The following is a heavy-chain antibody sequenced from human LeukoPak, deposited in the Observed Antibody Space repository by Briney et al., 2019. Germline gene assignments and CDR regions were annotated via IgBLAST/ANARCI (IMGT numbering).Heavy chain of an antibody. D-gene: IGHD3-16*01. J-gene: IGHJ5*02. Sequence: ASVKVSCKASGYTFTNYDINWVRQATGQGVEWMGWMNTNSGNTGYAQRFQGRVTMTRNTSIISAYMELSNLRSEDTAVYYCATMIPRTLYPWGQGTLVTVSS. CDR2: MNTNSGNT. V-gene: IGHV1-8*01. CDR1: GYTFTNYD. CDR3: ATMIPRTLYP.